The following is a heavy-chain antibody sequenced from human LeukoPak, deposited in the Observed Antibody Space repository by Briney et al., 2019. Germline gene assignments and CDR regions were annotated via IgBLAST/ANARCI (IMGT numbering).Heavy chain of an antibody. CDR2: IYYSGST. V-gene: IGHV4-31*03. J-gene: IGHJ4*02. CDR1: GGSISSGGYY. CDR3: ARIDRVSTEPFDY. Sequence: SETLSLTCTVSGGSISSGGYYWSWIRQHPGEGLEWIGYIYYSGSTYYNPSLKSRVTISVDTSKNQFSLKLSSVTAADTAVYYCARIDRVSTEPFDYWGQGTLVTVSS. D-gene: IGHD2/OR15-2a*01.